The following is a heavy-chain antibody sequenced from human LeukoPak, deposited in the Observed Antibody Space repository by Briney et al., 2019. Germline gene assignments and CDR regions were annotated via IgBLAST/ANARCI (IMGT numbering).Heavy chain of an antibody. J-gene: IGHJ4*02. CDR3: AIDVGELLTY. CDR2: VDPEDGEI. Sequence: ASVKVSCKVSGYALTELSMHWVRQAPGKGLEWMGGVDPEDGEIIYAQKFQGRVTMTEDTSTDTAYMELSSLRSEDTAVYYCAIDVGELLTYWGQGTLVTVSS. D-gene: IGHD1-26*01. V-gene: IGHV1-24*01. CDR1: GYALTELS.